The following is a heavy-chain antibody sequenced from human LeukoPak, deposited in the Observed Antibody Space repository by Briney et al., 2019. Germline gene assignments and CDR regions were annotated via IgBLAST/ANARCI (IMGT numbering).Heavy chain of an antibody. CDR1: GFTFSSYA. D-gene: IGHD2-21*02. Sequence: GGSLRLSCAASGFTFSSYAMHWVRQAPGKGLEWVAVISYDGSNKYYADSVKGRFTISRDNSKNTLYLQMNSLRAEDTAVYYCARDGMVVTAIFGGGWVSSDAFDIWGQGTMVTVSS. J-gene: IGHJ3*02. CDR2: ISYDGSNK. V-gene: IGHV3-30-3*01. CDR3: ARDGMVVTAIFGGGWVSSDAFDI.